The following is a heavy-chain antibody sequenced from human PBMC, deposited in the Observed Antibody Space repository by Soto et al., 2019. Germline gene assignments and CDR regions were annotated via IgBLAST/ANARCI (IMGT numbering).Heavy chain of an antibody. CDR3: ARDTYYYNSDGSKAPYLDY. D-gene: IGHD3-22*01. CDR1: GGSISSYY. Sequence: SETLSLTCTVSGGSISSYYWNWVRQPPGKGLEWIGYIHYSGSTNYNPILQSRVTISVDTSKNQFSLKLSSVTAADTAVYYCARDTYYYNSDGSKAPYLDYWGQGALVTSPQ. J-gene: IGHJ4*02. V-gene: IGHV4-59*01. CDR2: IHYSGST.